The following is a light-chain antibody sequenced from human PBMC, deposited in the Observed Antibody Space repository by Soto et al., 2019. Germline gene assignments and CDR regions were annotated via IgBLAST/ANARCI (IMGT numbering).Light chain of an antibody. CDR2: DAS. Sequence: DIQMTQSPSTLSASVGDRVTITCRASQSISSWLAWYQQKPGKAPKLLIYDASSLESGVPSRFSGSGSGTEFTLTFSSLQPDDFATYYCQQYNSYSPYTFGQGTKWISN. CDR3: QQYNSYSPYT. V-gene: IGKV1-5*01. CDR1: QSISSW. J-gene: IGKJ2*01.